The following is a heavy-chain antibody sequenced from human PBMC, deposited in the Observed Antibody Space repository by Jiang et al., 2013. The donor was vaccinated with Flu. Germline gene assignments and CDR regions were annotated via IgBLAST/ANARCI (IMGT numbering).Heavy chain of an antibody. Sequence: GAEVKKPGSSVKVSCKASGGTFSSYAISWVRQAPGQGLEWMGGIIPILGIANYAQKFQGRVTITADKSTSTAYMELSSLRSEDTAVYYCAQSHSTVTTHGDYYYYGMDVWGQGTTVTVSS. D-gene: IGHD4-17*01. J-gene: IGHJ6*02. CDR1: GGTFSSYA. CDR2: IIPILGIA. CDR3: AQSHSTVTTHGDYYYYGMDV. V-gene: IGHV1-69*04.